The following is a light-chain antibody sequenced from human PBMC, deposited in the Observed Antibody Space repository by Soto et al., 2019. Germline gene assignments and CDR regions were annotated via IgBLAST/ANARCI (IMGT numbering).Light chain of an antibody. CDR3: QQFNNYPPTT. V-gene: IGKV1D-13*01. CDR1: QGISSA. J-gene: IGKJ4*01. Sequence: AIQLTQSPSSLSASVGDRVTITCRASQGISSALAWYQQKPGNAPKLLIYDASSLESGVPSRFSGSGSGTDFTLTISSLQPEDFATYYCQQFNNYPPTTFGGGTKVEIK. CDR2: DAS.